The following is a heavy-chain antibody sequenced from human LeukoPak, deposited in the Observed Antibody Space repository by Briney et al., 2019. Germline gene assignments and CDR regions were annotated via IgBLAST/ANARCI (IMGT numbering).Heavy chain of an antibody. Sequence: ASVKVSCKASGYTFTTYGISWVRQAPGQGLEWMGWISASNGNTNFAQKLQGRVTLTTDTSTSTAYMELRSLTSDDTAVYYCARYPLSYSSNWHYYFDYWGQGTLLTVSS. D-gene: IGHD6-13*01. J-gene: IGHJ4*02. V-gene: IGHV1-18*01. CDR2: ISASNGNT. CDR3: ARYPLSYSSNWHYYFDY. CDR1: GYTFTTYG.